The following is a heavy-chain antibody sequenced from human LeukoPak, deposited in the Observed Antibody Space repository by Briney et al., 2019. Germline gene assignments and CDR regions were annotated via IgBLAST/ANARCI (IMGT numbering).Heavy chain of an antibody. CDR2: ISASGGTT. J-gene: IGHJ4*02. Sequence: GGSLRLSCAASGFTFSSCAMSWVRQAPGKGLEWVSGISASGGTTYYADSVKGRFTISRDNSKNTLVLQLNSLRAEDTAVYYCAKGPYVRGSYQSYFDCWGQGTLVTVSS. CDR1: GFTFSSCA. V-gene: IGHV3-23*01. D-gene: IGHD1-26*01. CDR3: AKGPYVRGSYQSYFDC.